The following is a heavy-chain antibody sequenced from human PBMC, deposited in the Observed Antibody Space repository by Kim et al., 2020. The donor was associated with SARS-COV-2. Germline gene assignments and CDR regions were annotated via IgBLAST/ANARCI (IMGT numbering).Heavy chain of an antibody. CDR3: ARSLAYCGGDCYSVFDY. V-gene: IGHV4-39*07. D-gene: IGHD2-21*02. Sequence: LTSRVTISVDTSKNQFSLKLSSVTAADTAVYYCARSLAYCGGDCYSVFDYWGQGTLVTVSS. J-gene: IGHJ4*02.